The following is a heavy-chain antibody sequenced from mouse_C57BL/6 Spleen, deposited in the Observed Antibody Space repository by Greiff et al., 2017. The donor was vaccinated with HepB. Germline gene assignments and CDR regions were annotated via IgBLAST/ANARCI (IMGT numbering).Heavy chain of an antibody. Sequence: EVQVVESGGGLVKPGGSLKLPCAAPGFTFSDYGMHWVRQAPEKGLEWVAYISSGRSTIYYADTVKGRFTISRDNAKNTLFLQMTSLRSEDTAMYYCARGGYSNYPACWGEGTLVTVSA. V-gene: IGHV5-17*01. CDR2: ISSGRSTI. J-gene: IGHJ3*01. CDR3: ARGGYSNYPAC. CDR1: GFTFSDYG. D-gene: IGHD2-5*01.